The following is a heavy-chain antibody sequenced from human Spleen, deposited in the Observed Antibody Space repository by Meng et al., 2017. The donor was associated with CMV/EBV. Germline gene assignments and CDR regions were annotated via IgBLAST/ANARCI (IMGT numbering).Heavy chain of an antibody. J-gene: IGHJ4*02. CDR1: GFTFTSYW. V-gene: IGHV3-7*01. D-gene: IGHD2-15*01. Sequence: LSLTCAASGFTFTSYWMTWVRQAPGKGLEWVANINQDGSEKDYVDSVKGRFIISRDNGKNSLSLQMNSLRAEDTAVYYCSRRILYFDYWGQGSLVTVSS. CDR2: INQDGSEK. CDR3: SRRILYFDY.